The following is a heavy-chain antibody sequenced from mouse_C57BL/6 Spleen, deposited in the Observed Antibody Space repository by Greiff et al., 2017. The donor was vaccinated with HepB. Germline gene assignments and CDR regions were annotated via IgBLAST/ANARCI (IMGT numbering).Heavy chain of an antibody. Sequence: VHLVESGPELVKPGASVKISCKASGYAFSSSWMNWVKQRPGKGLEWIGRIYPGDGDTNYNGKFKGKATLTADKSSSTAYMQLSSLTSEDSAVYFCARLDPMVRGCAYWGQGTLVTVSA. V-gene: IGHV1-82*01. D-gene: IGHD2-2*01. J-gene: IGHJ3*01. CDR1: GYAFSSSW. CDR3: ARLDPMVRGCAY. CDR2: IYPGDGDT.